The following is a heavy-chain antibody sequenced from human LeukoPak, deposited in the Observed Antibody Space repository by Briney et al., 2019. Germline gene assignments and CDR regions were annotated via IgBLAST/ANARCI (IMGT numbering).Heavy chain of an antibody. CDR1: GGSISSYY. J-gene: IGHJ4*02. V-gene: IGHV4-59*01. CDR2: IYYSGST. Sequence: SETLSLTCTVSGGSISSYYWSWIRQPPGKGLEGIGYIYYSGSTNYNPSLKSRVTISVDTSKNQFSLKLSSVTAADTAVYYCARSHLEQYYDFWSGYYSAAGYFDYWGQGTLVTVSS. D-gene: IGHD3-3*01. CDR3: ARSHLEQYYDFWSGYYSAAGYFDY.